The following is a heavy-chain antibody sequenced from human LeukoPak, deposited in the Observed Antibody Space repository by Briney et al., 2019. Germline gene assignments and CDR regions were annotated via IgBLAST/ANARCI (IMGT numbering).Heavy chain of an antibody. CDR3: ARDSGRYFDL. CDR2: IYYSGST. CDR1: GGSISSYY. D-gene: IGHD6-25*01. Sequence: PSETLSLTCTVSGGSISSYYWSWIRQPPGEGLEWIGYIYYSGSTNYNPSLKSRVTISVDTSKNQFSLKLSSVTAADTAVYYCARDSGRYFDLWGRGTLVTVSS. V-gene: IGHV4-59*01. J-gene: IGHJ2*01.